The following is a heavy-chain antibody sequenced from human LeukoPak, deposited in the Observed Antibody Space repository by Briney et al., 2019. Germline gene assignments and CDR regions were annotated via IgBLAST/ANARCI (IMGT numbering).Heavy chain of an antibody. D-gene: IGHD6-13*01. V-gene: IGHV3-21*01. CDR1: GFSFNTYT. CDR2: ISSTGSYI. CDR3: ASPYSTSWNDAYDV. Sequence: GGSLRLSCAASGFSFNTYTMNWVRQAPGRWLEWVASISSTGSYIYYADSVRGRFTISRDNAENSLYLQMNNLRAEDTAVFYCASPYSTSWNDAYDVWGQGTMVTVSS. J-gene: IGHJ3*01.